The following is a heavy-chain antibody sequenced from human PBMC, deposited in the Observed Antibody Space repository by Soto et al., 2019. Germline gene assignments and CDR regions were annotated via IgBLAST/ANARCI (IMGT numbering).Heavy chain of an antibody. D-gene: IGHD6-13*01. Sequence: PSETLSLTCAISGGSISSSNWWSWVRQPPGKGLEWIGEIYHSGSTNYNPSLKSRVTISVDKSKNQFSLKLSSVTAADTAVYYCARAAMGGSSWPFDYWGQGTLVTVS. V-gene: IGHV4-4*02. CDR1: GGSISSSNW. CDR2: IYHSGST. CDR3: ARAAMGGSSWPFDY. J-gene: IGHJ4*02.